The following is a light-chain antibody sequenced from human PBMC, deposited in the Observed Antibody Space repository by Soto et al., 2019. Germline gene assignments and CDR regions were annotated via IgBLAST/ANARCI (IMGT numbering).Light chain of an antibody. J-gene: IGKJ5*01. V-gene: IGKV3-15*01. Sequence: EIVMTQSASTLSGSPGERANLSCAASQSVSSNLAWYQQKTGQAPRLLTYGASTRATGIPARFSGSGSGTEFNLTISSLQSEDFAVYYCQQYNNWPITFGQGTRLEIK. CDR2: GAS. CDR1: QSVSSN. CDR3: QQYNNWPIT.